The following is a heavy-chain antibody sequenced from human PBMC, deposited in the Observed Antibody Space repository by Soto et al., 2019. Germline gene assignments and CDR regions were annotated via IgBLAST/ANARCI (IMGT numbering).Heavy chain of an antibody. D-gene: IGHD2-8*01. CDR1: GGSLSNYY. V-gene: IGHV4-59*01. CDR2: ISHTGTT. J-gene: IGHJ6*02. CDR3: ARASFTNIPLDV. Sequence: LSLTCAVSGGSLSNYYWTWIRQPPGKGLEWIGYISHTGTTNYNPSLKSRLTISLDTSENRFSLKLTSVTAADTAVYYCARASFTNIPLDVWGQGTTVTAS.